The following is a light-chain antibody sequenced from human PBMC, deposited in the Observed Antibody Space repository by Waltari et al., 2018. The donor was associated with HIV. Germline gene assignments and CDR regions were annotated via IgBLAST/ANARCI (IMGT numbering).Light chain of an antibody. CDR2: SNN. Sequence: QSVLTQPPSASGTPGQRVTIPCSGSSSNIGRNTVNWYQQFPGMAPKLLIYSNNQRPSGVPDRFSGSKSGTSASLAISGLQSEDEGDYYCAAWDDSLNGYYVFGTGTKVTVL. CDR3: AAWDDSLNGYYV. CDR1: SSNIGRNT. V-gene: IGLV1-44*01. J-gene: IGLJ1*01.